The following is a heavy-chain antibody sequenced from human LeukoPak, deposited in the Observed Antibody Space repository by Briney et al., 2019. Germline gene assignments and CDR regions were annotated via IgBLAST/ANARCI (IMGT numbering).Heavy chain of an antibody. V-gene: IGHV4-34*01. Sequence: SETLSLTCTVTGGSISGYHWNWIRQSPGKGLEWIGEINHSGSTNYNPSLKSRVTISVDTSKNQFSLKVSSVTAADTAVYYCARLNNDFWSGPGWFDPWGQGTLVTVSS. CDR2: INHSGST. D-gene: IGHD3-3*01. CDR1: GGSISGYH. J-gene: IGHJ5*02. CDR3: ARLNNDFWSGPGWFDP.